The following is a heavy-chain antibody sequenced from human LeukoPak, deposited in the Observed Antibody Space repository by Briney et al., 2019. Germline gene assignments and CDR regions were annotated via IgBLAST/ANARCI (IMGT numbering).Heavy chain of an antibody. CDR2: INPNSGGT. CDR1: GYTFTGYY. V-gene: IGHV1-2*02. Sequence: HGASVKVSCKASGYTFTGYYMHWVRQAPGQGLEWMGWINPNSGGTNYAQKFQGRVTMTRDTSISTAYMELSRLRSDDTAVYYCARDPDCTNGVCYVLHTGDYWGQGTLVTVSS. CDR3: ARDPDCTNGVCYVLHTGDY. J-gene: IGHJ4*02. D-gene: IGHD2-8*01.